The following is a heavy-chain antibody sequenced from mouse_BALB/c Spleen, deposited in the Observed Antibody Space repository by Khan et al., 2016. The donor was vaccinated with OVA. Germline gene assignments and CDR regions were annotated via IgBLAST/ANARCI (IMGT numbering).Heavy chain of an antibody. D-gene: IGHD1-1*01. V-gene: IGHV1-18*01. CDR2: VNPNNGGT. CDR1: GYSFTGYY. J-gene: IGHJ1*01. Sequence: EVQLQQSGPDLVKPGASVKISCKASGYSFTGYYLHWVKQSHGKSLEWIGRVNPNNGGTSYNQQFKGKAILTVDKSTNTAYMERRSLTSEDAAVYSCAIDHGYSDVWGAGTTVTVSS. CDR3: AIDHGYSDV.